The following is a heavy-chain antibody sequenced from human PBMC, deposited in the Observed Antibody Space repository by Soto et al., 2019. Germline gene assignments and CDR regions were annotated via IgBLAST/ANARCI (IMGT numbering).Heavy chain of an antibody. Sequence: QVQLVQSGAEVKKPGASVKVSCKASGYTFSSYGFSWVRQAPGQGLEWMGWIAAYNGNTNYAQKFQRRVTMSTDTSVKTGYMELRNLRSADTAVYYFARVGDSYGYQHSDYWGQGTLVTVSS. CDR1: GYTFSSYG. CDR3: ARVGDSYGYQHSDY. V-gene: IGHV1-18*01. D-gene: IGHD5-18*01. CDR2: IAAYNGNT. J-gene: IGHJ4*02.